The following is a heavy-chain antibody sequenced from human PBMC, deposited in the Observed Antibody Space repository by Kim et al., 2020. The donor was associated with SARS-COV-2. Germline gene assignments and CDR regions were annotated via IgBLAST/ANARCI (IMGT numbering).Heavy chain of an antibody. Sequence: GGSLRLSCAASGFTFSSYGMHWVRQAPGKGLEWVAVISYDGSNKYYADSVKGRFTISRDNSKNTLYLQMNSLRAEDTAVYYCAKDSQWLVYWGQGTLVTVSS. V-gene: IGHV3-30*18. CDR3: AKDSQWLVY. CDR2: ISYDGSNK. J-gene: IGHJ4*02. CDR1: GFTFSSYG. D-gene: IGHD6-19*01.